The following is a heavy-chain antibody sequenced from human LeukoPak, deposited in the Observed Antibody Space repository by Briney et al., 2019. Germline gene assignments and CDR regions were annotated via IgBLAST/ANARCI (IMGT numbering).Heavy chain of an antibody. V-gene: IGHV4-38-2*01. Sequence: KPSETLSLTCAVSGYSISSGYYWGWIRQPPGKGLEWIGSIYHSGSTYYNPSLKSRVTISVDTSKNQFSLKLSSVTAADTAVYYCARSMVGGVIVIVYWGQGTLVPVSS. J-gene: IGHJ4*02. D-gene: IGHD3-16*02. CDR3: ARSMVGGVIVIVY. CDR2: IYHSGST. CDR1: GYSISSGYY.